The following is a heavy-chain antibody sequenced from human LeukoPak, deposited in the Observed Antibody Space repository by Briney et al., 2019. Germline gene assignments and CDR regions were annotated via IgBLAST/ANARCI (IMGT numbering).Heavy chain of an antibody. J-gene: IGHJ6*02. CDR1: GFTFSSYS. CDR2: IGSSSSYI. Sequence: GGTLRLSCAASGFTFSSYSMNWVRQAPGKGLEWVSSIGSSSSYIYYADSVKGRFTISSDNAKNSLYLQMNSLRAEDTAVYYCARDQDAAMVRGALLYFHYYYGMDVWGQGTTVTVSS. D-gene: IGHD3-10*01. V-gene: IGHV3-21*01. CDR3: ARDQDAAMVRGALLYFHYYYGMDV.